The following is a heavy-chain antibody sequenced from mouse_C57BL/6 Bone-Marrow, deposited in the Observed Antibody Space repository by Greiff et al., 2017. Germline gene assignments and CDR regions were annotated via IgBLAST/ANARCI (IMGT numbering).Heavy chain of an antibody. Sequence: EVQGVESGGGLVKPGGSLKLSCAASGFTFSSYAMSWVRQTPEKRLEWVATISDGGSYTYYQDNVKGRFTISRDNAKNNLYLQMSHLKSEDTAMYYSASDREFYYVMDYWGQGTSVPVSS. J-gene: IGHJ4*01. CDR2: ISDGGSYT. CDR1: GFTFSSYA. CDR3: ASDREFYYVMDY. V-gene: IGHV5-4*01.